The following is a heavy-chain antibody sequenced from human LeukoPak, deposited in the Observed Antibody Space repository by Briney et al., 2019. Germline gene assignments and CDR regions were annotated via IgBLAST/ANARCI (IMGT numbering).Heavy chain of an antibody. CDR1: DYTLTNYN. CDR2: INTHKGHT. Sequence: GASVKVSCKASDYTLTNYNISWVRQAPGQGLEWMGWINTHKGHTNFLQKFQGRVTVTTDISTNTAYMELRRLRSDDTAVYFCAGEVGHCAGDNCFYFFDSWGQGSLVIVSS. V-gene: IGHV1-18*01. D-gene: IGHD2-21*01. J-gene: IGHJ4*02. CDR3: AGEVGHCAGDNCFYFFDS.